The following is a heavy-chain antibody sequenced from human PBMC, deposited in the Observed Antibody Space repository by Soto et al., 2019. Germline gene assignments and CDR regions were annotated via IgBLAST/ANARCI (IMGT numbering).Heavy chain of an antibody. CDR1: GGSISSYY. CDR3: ARALILTGYYIHDAFDI. J-gene: IGHJ3*02. V-gene: IGHV4-34*01. D-gene: IGHD3-9*01. Sequence: SETLSLTCTVSGGSISSYYWSWIRQPPGKGLEWIGEINHSGSTNYNPSLKSRVTISVDTSKNQFSLKLSSVTAADTAVYYCARALILTGYYIHDAFDIWGQGTMVTVSS. CDR2: INHSGST.